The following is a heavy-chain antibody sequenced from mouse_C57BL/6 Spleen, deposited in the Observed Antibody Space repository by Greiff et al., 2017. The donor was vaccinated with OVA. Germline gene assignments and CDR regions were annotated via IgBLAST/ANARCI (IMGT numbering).Heavy chain of an antibody. V-gene: IGHV5-4*01. CDR2: ISDGGSYT. Sequence: EVQGVESGGGLVKPGGSLKLSCAASGFTFSSYAMSWVRQTPEKRLEWVATISDGGSYTYYPDNVKGRFTISRDNAKNNLYLQMSHLKSEDTAMYYCARRYSNPYYFDYWGQGTTLTVSS. CDR1: GFTFSSYA. J-gene: IGHJ2*01. D-gene: IGHD2-5*01. CDR3: ARRYSNPYYFDY.